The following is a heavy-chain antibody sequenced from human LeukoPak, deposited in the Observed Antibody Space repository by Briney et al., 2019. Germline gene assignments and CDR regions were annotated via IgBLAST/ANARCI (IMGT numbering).Heavy chain of an antibody. Sequence: GGSLRLSWVASGFTLSSYSMSWVRQAPGKGLEWVSAISGSGGSTYYADSVKGRFTISRDNSKNTLYLQMNSLRAEDTAVYYCAKDYDSSGYYSRLVDYWGQGTLVTVSS. J-gene: IGHJ4*02. CDR3: AKDYDSSGYYSRLVDY. D-gene: IGHD3-22*01. CDR2: ISGSGGST. V-gene: IGHV3-23*01. CDR1: GFTLSSYS.